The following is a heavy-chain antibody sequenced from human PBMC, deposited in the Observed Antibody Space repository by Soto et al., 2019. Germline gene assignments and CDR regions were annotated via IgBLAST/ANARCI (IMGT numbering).Heavy chain of an antibody. D-gene: IGHD3-3*01. J-gene: IGHJ4*02. CDR2: ISYDGNNK. CDR3: AKDKEWLFKHFDY. V-gene: IGHV3-30*18. Sequence: TGGSLRLSCAASGFTFSSYGMHWVRQAPGKGLEWVAVISYDGNNKYYAESVKGRFTISRDNSKSTLCLQMNSLRAEDTAVYYCAKDKEWLFKHFDYWGQGTQVTVSS. CDR1: GFTFSSYG.